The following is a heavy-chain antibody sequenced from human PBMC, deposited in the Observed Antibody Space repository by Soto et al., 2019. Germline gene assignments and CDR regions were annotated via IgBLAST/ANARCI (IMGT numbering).Heavy chain of an antibody. CDR2: IWYDGNNK. Sequence: PGGSLRLSCAASGFTFSNYGMHWVRQAPGKGLEWVAVIWYDGNNKYYADSVRGRFTISRDNSKNTLFLQMTSLRAEDTAVYYCAKVDAYDILTVYPTKNYYSYALDVWGQGPTVTLSS. J-gene: IGHJ6*02. D-gene: IGHD3-9*01. CDR1: GFTFSNYG. V-gene: IGHV3-30*02. CDR3: AKVDAYDILTVYPTKNYYSYALDV.